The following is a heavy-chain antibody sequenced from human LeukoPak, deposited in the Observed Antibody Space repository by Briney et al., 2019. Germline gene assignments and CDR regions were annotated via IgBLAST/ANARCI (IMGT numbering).Heavy chain of an antibody. CDR1: EFIFSSYS. CDR3: AKLKPQLLWSGAFDI. J-gene: IGHJ3*02. V-gene: IGHV3-23*01. Sequence: GGSLRLSCAASEFIFSSYSMNWVRQAPGKGLEWVSAISGSGGSTYYADSVKGRFTISRDNSKNTLYLQMNSLRAEDTAVYYCAKLKPQLLWSGAFDIWGQGTMVTVSS. CDR2: ISGSGGST. D-gene: IGHD2-2*01.